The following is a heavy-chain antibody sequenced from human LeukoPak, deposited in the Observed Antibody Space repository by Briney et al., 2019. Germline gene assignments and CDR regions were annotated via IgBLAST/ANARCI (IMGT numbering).Heavy chain of an antibody. CDR2: ISYSGYT. CDR1: GGSIRSGSYY. Sequence: PSETLSLTCTVSGGSIRSGSYYWGWIPQPPGKGLEWIGSISYSGYTYYNPSLKSRVTMSVDTSKNQFSLKLSSVTAADTAVYYCARSIAVAGTDFDYWGQGTLVTVSS. D-gene: IGHD6-19*01. J-gene: IGHJ4*02. CDR3: ARSIAVAGTDFDY. V-gene: IGHV4-39*01.